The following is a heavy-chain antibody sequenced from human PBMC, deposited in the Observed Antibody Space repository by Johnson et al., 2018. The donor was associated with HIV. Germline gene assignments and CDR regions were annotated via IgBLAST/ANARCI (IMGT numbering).Heavy chain of an antibody. CDR1: GFTVSSNY. V-gene: IGHV3-20*04. J-gene: IGHJ3*02. Sequence: MLLVESGGGLVQPGGSLRLSCAASGFTVSSNYMSWVRQAPGKGLEWVSGINWNGGSTGYADSVKGRFTISRDNAKNSLYLQMNSLRAEDTALYYCVRDNNLASAFDIWGQGTMVTVSS. CDR2: INWNGGST. CDR3: VRDNNLASAFDI. D-gene: IGHD2/OR15-2a*01.